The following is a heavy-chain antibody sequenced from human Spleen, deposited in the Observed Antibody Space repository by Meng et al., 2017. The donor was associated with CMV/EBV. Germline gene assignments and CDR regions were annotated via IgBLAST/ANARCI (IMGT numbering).Heavy chain of an antibody. D-gene: IGHD6-13*01. Sequence: GESLKISCAASGFTFSDFTMHWVRQAPGKGLQWVSSITPATTYIYYADSVKGRFTISRDNAKNSLYLQMNPLRAEDTAVYYCARGHYSFQCWGQGTLVTVSS. CDR1: GFTFSDFT. V-gene: IGHV3-21*01. CDR3: ARGHYSFQC. CDR2: ITPATTYI. J-gene: IGHJ4*02.